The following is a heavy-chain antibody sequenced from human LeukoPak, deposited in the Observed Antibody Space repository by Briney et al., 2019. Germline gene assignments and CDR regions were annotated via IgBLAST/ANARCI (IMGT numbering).Heavy chain of an antibody. V-gene: IGHV3-11*01. J-gene: IGHJ4*02. D-gene: IGHD3-10*01. CDR1: GFTFSDSY. CDR2: ISSSGGTI. CDR3: AGGSIFYYGSGD. Sequence: GGSLRLSCAASGFTFSDSYMTWIRQAPGKGLEWISYISSSGGTIYYADSVKGRFTISRDNAKNSLYLQMNSLRAEDTAVYYCAGGSIFYYGSGDWGQRTLVTVSS.